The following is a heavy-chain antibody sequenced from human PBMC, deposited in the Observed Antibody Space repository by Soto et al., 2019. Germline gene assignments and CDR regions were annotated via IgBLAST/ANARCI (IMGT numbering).Heavy chain of an antibody. CDR3: ARDPGSSSDHYYYYYGMDV. Sequence: LRLSCAASGFTFSSYGMHWVRQAPGKGLEWVAVIWYDGSNKYYADSVKGRFTISRDNSKNTLYLQMNSLRAEDTAVYYCARDPGSSSDHYYYYYGMDVWGQGNTVTVS. J-gene: IGHJ6*02. CDR2: IWYDGSNK. CDR1: GFTFSSYG. V-gene: IGHV3-33*01. D-gene: IGHD6-6*01.